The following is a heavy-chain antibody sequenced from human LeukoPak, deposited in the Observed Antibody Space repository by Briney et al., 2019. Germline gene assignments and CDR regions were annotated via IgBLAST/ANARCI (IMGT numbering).Heavy chain of an antibody. Sequence: GGSLRLSCAASGFTFDDYAMHWVRQAPGKGLEWVSGISWNSGSIGYADSVKGRFTISRDNAKNSLYLQMNSLRAEDTALYYCALVAATVYFQHWGQGTLVTVSS. D-gene: IGHD2-15*01. CDR2: ISWNSGSI. CDR1: GFTFDDYA. CDR3: ALVAATVYFQH. J-gene: IGHJ1*01. V-gene: IGHV3-9*01.